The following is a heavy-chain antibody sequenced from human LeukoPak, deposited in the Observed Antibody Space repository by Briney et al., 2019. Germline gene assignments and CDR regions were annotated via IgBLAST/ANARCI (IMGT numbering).Heavy chain of an antibody. Sequence: PSETLSLTCTVSGGSISSSSYYWGWIRQPPGKGLEWIGSIYYSGSTYYNPSLKSRVTISVDTSKNQFSLKLSSVTAADTAVYYCARQYDYGFWFDPWGQGTLVTVSS. D-gene: IGHD4-17*01. CDR1: GGSISSSSYY. CDR3: ARQYDYGFWFDP. V-gene: IGHV4-39*01. J-gene: IGHJ5*02. CDR2: IYYSGST.